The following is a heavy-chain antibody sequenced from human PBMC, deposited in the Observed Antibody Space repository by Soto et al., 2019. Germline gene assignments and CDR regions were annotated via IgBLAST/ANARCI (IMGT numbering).Heavy chain of an antibody. V-gene: IGHV4-59*01. Sequence: QVQLQESGPGLVKPSETLSLTCTVSGGSISSYYWSWIRQPPGKGLERIGYIYYSGSTNYNPSLKSRVTIAVDTSKYQCPRKLSSVTAADTAVYCCAKDAYSSGSPSYYSYAMDVWGQGTTVTVSS. CDR2: IYYSGST. CDR3: AKDAYSSGSPSYYSYAMDV. D-gene: IGHD6-19*01. CDR1: GGSISSYY. J-gene: IGHJ6*02.